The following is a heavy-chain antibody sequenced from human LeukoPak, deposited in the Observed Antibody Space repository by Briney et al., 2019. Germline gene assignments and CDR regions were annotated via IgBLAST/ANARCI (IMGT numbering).Heavy chain of an antibody. J-gene: IGHJ4*02. Sequence: SVKVSCKASGFTFTSSAMQWVRQARGQRLEWIGWIVVGSGNTNYAQKFQERVTITRDMSTSTAYMELSSLRSEDTAVYYCARVGYGSSGPNFDYWGQGTLVTVSS. CDR1: GFTFTSSA. D-gene: IGHD3-22*01. CDR3: ARVGYGSSGPNFDY. CDR2: IVVGSGNT. V-gene: IGHV1-58*02.